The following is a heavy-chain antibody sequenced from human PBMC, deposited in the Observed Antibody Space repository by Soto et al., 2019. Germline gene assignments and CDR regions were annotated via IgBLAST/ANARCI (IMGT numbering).Heavy chain of an antibody. CDR3: ARGGGYYGSGTYPFDY. CDR2: ISVYNYNT. CDR1: GYTFSNYG. D-gene: IGHD3-10*01. Sequence: QVQLVQSGAEVKKPGASVKVSCKTSGYTFSNYGIAWVRQAPGQGLEWMGWISVYNYNTNYAQKLQGRVTMTRDISTSTAYMELRSLISDDTAVYYWARGGGYYGSGTYPFDYLGQGTLVTVS. J-gene: IGHJ4*02. V-gene: IGHV1-18*01.